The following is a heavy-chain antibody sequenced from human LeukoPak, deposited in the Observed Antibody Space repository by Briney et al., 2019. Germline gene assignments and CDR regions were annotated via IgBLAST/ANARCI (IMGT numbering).Heavy chain of an antibody. CDR1: GYTFTSYD. Sequence: ASVKVSCKASGYTFTSYDINWVRQATGQGLEWMGWMNPNSGNTGYAQKFQGRVTMTRNTSISTAYMELNSLRSEDTAVYYCARNSGSYYGVTDYWGQGTLVTVSS. D-gene: IGHD1-26*01. CDR3: ARNSGSYYGVTDY. V-gene: IGHV1-8*01. J-gene: IGHJ4*02. CDR2: MNPNSGNT.